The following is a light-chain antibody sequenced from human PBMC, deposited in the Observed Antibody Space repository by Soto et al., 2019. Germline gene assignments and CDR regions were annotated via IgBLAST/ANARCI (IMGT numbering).Light chain of an antibody. CDR2: GAS. V-gene: IGKV3-15*01. Sequence: EIVMTPSPATLSVSPGERATLTCRASQSVSSNLAWYQQKPGQAPRLLIYGASPRATGIPARFSGSGSGTEFTLTISSLQSEDFAVYYCQQYNNWPRTFGQGTKVDIK. CDR1: QSVSSN. J-gene: IGKJ1*01. CDR3: QQYNNWPRT.